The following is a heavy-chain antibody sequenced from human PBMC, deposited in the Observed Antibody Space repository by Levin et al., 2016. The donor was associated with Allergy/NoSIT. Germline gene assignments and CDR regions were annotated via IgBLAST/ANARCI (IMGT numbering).Heavy chain of an antibody. Sequence: RQAPGKGLEWIGSIYYSGSTYYNPSLKSRVTISVDTSKNQFSLKLSSVTAADTAVYYCARQGLGSWSPDWFDPWGQGTLVTVSS. CDR2: IYYSGST. J-gene: IGHJ5*02. CDR3: ARQGLGSWSPDWFDP. D-gene: IGHD6-13*01. V-gene: IGHV4-39*01.